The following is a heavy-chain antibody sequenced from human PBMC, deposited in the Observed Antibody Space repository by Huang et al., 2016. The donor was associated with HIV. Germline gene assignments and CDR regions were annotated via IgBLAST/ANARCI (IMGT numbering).Heavy chain of an antibody. V-gene: IGHV4-34*01. D-gene: IGHD1-1*01. CDR3: ARERMMSWLDDHDAFDI. Sequence: QVQLQQWGAGLLQPSETLSLTCAVYGGSFSGYYWRWIRQSPGKGLVWIGEINHRGSTNYNPSLKSRLTISVDTSKNQFSLKLSSVTAADTAVYYCARERMMSWLDDHDAFDIWGQGTMVTVSS. CDR1: GGSFSGYY. CDR2: INHRGST. J-gene: IGHJ3*02.